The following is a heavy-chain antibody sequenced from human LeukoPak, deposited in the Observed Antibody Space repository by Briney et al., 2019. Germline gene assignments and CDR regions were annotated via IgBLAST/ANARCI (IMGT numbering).Heavy chain of an antibody. CDR2: IIPIFGTA. CDR3: ARDQRPYYYDSSGYYTLDY. D-gene: IGHD3-22*01. V-gene: IGHV1-69*01. J-gene: IGHJ4*02. CDR1: GGTFSSYA. Sequence: SVKVSCKASGGTFSSYAISWVRQAPGQGLEWMGGIIPIFGTANYAQKFQGRVTTTADESTSTAYMELSSLRSEDTAVYYCARDQRPYYYDSSGYYTLDYWGQGTLVTVSS.